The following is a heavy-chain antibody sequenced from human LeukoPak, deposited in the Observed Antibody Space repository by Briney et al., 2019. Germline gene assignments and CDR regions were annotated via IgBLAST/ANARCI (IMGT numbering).Heavy chain of an antibody. D-gene: IGHD5-12*01. CDR2: IYPDDSDT. V-gene: IGHV5-51*01. CDR3: ARRVYSGYTDVFDV. CDR1: GYSFTSYW. J-gene: IGHJ3*01. Sequence: GESLKISCKGSGYSFTSYWIGWVRQMPGKGLEWMAIIYPDDSDTRYSPSFQGQVTISADKSISTAYLQWSGLKASDTAIYYCARRVYSGYTDVFDVWGQGTMVTVSS.